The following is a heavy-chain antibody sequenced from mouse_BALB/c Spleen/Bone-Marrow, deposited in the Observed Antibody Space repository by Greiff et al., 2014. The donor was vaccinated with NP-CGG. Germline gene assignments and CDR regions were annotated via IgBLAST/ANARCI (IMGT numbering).Heavy chain of an antibody. CDR2: IYPGDGNT. D-gene: IGHD2-4*01. V-gene: IGHV1-82*01. Sequence: QVHVKQPGPELVKPGASVKISCKASGYAFSSSWMNWVKQRPGQGLEWIGRIYPGDGNTNYNGKFKGKATLTADKSSTTAYMQLSSLTSVDSAVYFCALYDYDGLSWFAYWGQGTLVTVSA. J-gene: IGHJ3*01. CDR1: GYAFSSSW. CDR3: ALYDYDGLSWFAY.